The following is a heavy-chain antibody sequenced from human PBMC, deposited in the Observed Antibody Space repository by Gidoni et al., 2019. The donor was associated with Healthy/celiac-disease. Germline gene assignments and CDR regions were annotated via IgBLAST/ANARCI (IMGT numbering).Heavy chain of an antibody. V-gene: IGHV3-23*01. CDR1: GFTFSSSA. D-gene: IGHD2-21*01. CDR2: ISGSGGST. J-gene: IGHJ4*02. Sequence: EVQLLESGGGLVQPGGSLSISCAASGFTFSSSAMSWVRQAPGKGLEWVSAISGSGGSTYYADSVKGRFTISRDNSKNTLYLQMNSLRAEDTAVYYCAKDGVIGSFDYWGQGTLVTVSS. CDR3: AKDGVIGSFDY.